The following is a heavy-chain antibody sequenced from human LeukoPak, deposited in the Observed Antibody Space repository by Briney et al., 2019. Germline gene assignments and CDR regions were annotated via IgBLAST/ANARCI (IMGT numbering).Heavy chain of an antibody. CDR2: FDPEDGET. Sequence: ASVKVSCKVSGYTLTELSMHWVRQAPGKGLEWMGGFDPEDGETIYAQKFQGRVTMTEDTSTGTAYMELSSLRSEETGVYHCATAKRSFGELLYFGYWGQGALVTVSS. V-gene: IGHV1-24*01. CDR3: ATAKRSFGELLYFGY. J-gene: IGHJ4*02. D-gene: IGHD3-10*01. CDR1: GYTLTELS.